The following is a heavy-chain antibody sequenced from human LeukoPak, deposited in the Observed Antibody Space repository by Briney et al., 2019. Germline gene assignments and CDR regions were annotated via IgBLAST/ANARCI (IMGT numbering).Heavy chain of an antibody. CDR3: ARLDTSWSWFDP. Sequence: SETLSLTCTVSGGSISSSSYSWGWIRQPPGKGLEWIGSIYYSGSTYYNPSLKSRVTISVDTSKNQFSLKLSSVTAADTAVYYCARLDTSWSWFDPWGQGTLVTVSS. CDR1: GGSISSSSYS. CDR2: IYYSGST. J-gene: IGHJ5*02. D-gene: IGHD5-18*01. V-gene: IGHV4-39*01.